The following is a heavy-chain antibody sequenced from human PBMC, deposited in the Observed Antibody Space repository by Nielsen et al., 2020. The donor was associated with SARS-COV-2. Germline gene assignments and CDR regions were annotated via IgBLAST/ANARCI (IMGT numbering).Heavy chain of an antibody. CDR1: GFTFSDYY. CDR2: ISSSGSTI. Sequence: GESLKISCAASGFTFSDYYMSWIRQAPGKGLEWVSYISSSGSTIYYADSVKGRFTISRDNAKNSLYLQMNSLRAEDTAVYYCAREVPAATIFDYWGQGTLVTVS. CDR3: AREVPAATIFDY. D-gene: IGHD2-2*01. V-gene: IGHV3-11*01. J-gene: IGHJ4*02.